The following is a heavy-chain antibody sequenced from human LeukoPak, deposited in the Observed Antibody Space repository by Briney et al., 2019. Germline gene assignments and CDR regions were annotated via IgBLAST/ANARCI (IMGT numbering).Heavy chain of an antibody. D-gene: IGHD3-10*01. CDR3: ARARYYGSGKPGLYYYYGMDV. Sequence: SETLSLTCTVSGGSISSYYWSWIRQPPGKGLEWIGYIYYSGSTNYIPSLKSRVTISVDTSKDQFSLKLSSVTAADTAVYYCARARYYGSGKPGLYYYYGMDVWGQGTTVTVSS. J-gene: IGHJ6*02. CDR2: IYYSGST. V-gene: IGHV4-59*01. CDR1: GGSISSYY.